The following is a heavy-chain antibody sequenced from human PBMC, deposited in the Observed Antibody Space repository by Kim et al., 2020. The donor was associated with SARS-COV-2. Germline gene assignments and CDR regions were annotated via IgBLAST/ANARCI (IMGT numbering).Heavy chain of an antibody. Sequence: GGSLRLSCAASGFSYSTSVMPWVRQAPGKGLEWVSSTSCGGGDTDYADSVKGRFTISSDSSKNTLYLQMNNLRAEDTAVYYCAKGGASSRYYW. CDR3: AKGGASSRYY. CDR2: TSCGGGDT. V-gene: IGHV3-23*01. CDR1: GFSYSTSV. D-gene: IGHD3-16*01. J-gene: IGHJ4*01.